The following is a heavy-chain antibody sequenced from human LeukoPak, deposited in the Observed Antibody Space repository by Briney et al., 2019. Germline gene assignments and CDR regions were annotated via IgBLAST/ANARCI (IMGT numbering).Heavy chain of an antibody. D-gene: IGHD3-10*01. CDR3: AKGGLWYGKNDH. V-gene: IGHV3-23*01. CDR1: GFTFTSYT. Sequence: GGSLRLSCAASGFTFTSYTMSWVRQAPGKGLEWVSTITGSGDSTYSADSVKGRFTISRDNSENTLYLQMNSLRAEDTAVYYCAKGGLWYGKNDHWGQGTLVTVSS. CDR2: ITGSGDST. J-gene: IGHJ4*02.